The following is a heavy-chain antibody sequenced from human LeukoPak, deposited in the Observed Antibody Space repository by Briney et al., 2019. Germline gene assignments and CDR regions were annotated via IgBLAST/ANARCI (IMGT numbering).Heavy chain of an antibody. V-gene: IGHV3-48*02. J-gene: IGHJ5*01. D-gene: IGHD6-13*01. CDR1: GFTFSSYS. CDR2: ISSSSTI. CDR3: ASRYSSSWASPRFGS. Sequence: PGGSLRLSCAASGFTFSSYSMNWVRQAPGKGLEWVSYISSSSTIYYADSVKGRFTISRDNAKNSLYLQMNSLRDEDTAVYYCASRYSSSWASPRFGSWGQGTLVTVSS.